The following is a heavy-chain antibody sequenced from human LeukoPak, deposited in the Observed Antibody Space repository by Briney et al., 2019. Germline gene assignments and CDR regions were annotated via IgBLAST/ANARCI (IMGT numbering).Heavy chain of an antibody. CDR2: ISFDGSNK. CDR1: GFTFSSYA. CDR3: ARGRGYSTSDY. J-gene: IGHJ4*02. Sequence: GGSLRLSCAASGFTFSSYAMQWDRQAPGKGLEWVAVISFDGSNKYYAASVKGRFTISRDNSNNTLFLHMNSLRAEDTAIYYCARGRGYSTSDYWGQGTLVTVSS. D-gene: IGHD6-6*01. V-gene: IGHV3-30*04.